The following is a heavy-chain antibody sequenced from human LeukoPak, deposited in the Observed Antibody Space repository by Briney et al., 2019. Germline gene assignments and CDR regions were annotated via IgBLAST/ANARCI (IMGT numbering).Heavy chain of an antibody. J-gene: IGHJ4*02. V-gene: IGHV1-46*01. CDR1: GYTFTSYY. CDR3: ARGTGGLELGGFIDY. CDR2: INPSGGST. D-gene: IGHD1-7*01. Sequence: ASVKVSCKASGYTFTSYYMHWVRQAPGQGLEWMGTINPSGGSTSYAQKFQGRVTMTRDTSTSTVYMELSSLRSEDTAVYYCARGTGGLELGGFIDYWGQGTLVTVSS.